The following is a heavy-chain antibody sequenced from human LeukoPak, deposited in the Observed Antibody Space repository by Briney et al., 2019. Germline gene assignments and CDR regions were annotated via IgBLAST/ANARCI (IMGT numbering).Heavy chain of an antibody. Sequence: GGSLRLFCAASGFTFSSYWMSWVRQAPGKGLEWVANIKQDGSEKYYVDSVKGRFTISRDNAKNSLYLQMNSLRAEDTAVYYCARDSTYDILTGYYHSAFDIWGQGTMVTVSS. J-gene: IGHJ3*02. CDR2: IKQDGSEK. D-gene: IGHD3-9*01. V-gene: IGHV3-7*01. CDR1: GFTFSSYW. CDR3: ARDSTYDILTGYYHSAFDI.